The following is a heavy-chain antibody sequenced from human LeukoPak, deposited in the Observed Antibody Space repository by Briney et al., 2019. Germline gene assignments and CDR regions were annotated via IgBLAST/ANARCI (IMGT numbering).Heavy chain of an antibody. D-gene: IGHD4/OR15-4a*01. V-gene: IGHV3-23*01. CDR1: GFTFSSLA. CDR3: ARTMALDY. Sequence: PGRSLRLSCAASGFTFSSLAMNWVRQTPGKGLEWVSAITSGGNTYYADSVKGRFTISRDNSKNTLYLQMNSLRAEDTAVYYCARTMALDYWGQGTLVTASS. CDR2: ITSGGNT. J-gene: IGHJ4*02.